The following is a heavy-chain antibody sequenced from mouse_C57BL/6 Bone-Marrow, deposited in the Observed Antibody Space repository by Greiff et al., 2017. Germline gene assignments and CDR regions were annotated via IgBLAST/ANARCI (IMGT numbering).Heavy chain of an antibody. Sequence: EVKLVESGGGLVKPGGSLKLSCAASGFTFSSYGMSWFRQTPDKRLELVATISSGGSTTYYPDSVTGRFTISRHKTKNTLYLKMSSLKSEDTAMYYCASTPATDWGQGTPLTV. CDR2: ISSGGSTT. CDR1: GFTFSSYG. CDR3: ASTPATD. D-gene: IGHD1-2*01. J-gene: IGHJ2*01. V-gene: IGHV5-6*03.